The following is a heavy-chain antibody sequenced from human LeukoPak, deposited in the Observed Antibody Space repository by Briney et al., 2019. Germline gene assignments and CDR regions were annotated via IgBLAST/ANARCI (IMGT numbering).Heavy chain of an antibody. CDR3: ARSHSVWTSFDY. V-gene: IGHV4-59*01. D-gene: IGHD3/OR15-3a*01. Sequence: PSETLSLTCTVSGGSISSYYWSWIRQPPGQGLEWIGYIYYSGSTNYNPSLKSRVTISVDTSKNQFSLKLSSVTAADTAVYYCARSHSVWTSFDYWGPETLVTVSS. CDR2: IYYSGST. CDR1: GGSISSYY. J-gene: IGHJ4*02.